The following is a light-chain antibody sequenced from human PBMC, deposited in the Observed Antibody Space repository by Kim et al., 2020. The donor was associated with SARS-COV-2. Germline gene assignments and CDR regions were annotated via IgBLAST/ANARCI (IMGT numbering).Light chain of an antibody. Sequence: DIQLTQSPSFLSASVGDRVTITCRASQGISSYLAWYQQKPGKAPKLLIYAASTLQSGVPSRFSGSRSGTEFTLTISSLQPEDFATYYCQQLNSYPRLTFGGGTKVDIK. J-gene: IGKJ4*01. CDR3: QQLNSYPRLT. CDR1: QGISSY. CDR2: AAS. V-gene: IGKV1-9*01.